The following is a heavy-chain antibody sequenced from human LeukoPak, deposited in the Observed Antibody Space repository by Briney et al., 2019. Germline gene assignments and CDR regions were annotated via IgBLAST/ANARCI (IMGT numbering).Heavy chain of an antibody. D-gene: IGHD4-17*01. CDR1: GGTFSSYA. V-gene: IGHV1-24*01. J-gene: IGHJ4*02. CDR2: FDPEDGET. Sequence: ASVKVSCKASGGTFSSYAISWVRQAPGKGLEWMGGFDPEDGETIYAQKFQGRVTMTEDTSTDTAYMELSSLRSEDTAVYYCATGVAVTTPYDYWGQGTLVTVSS. CDR3: ATGVAVTTPYDY.